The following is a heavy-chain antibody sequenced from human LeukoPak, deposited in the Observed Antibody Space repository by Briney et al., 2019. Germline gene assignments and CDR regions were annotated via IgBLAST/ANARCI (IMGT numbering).Heavy chain of an antibody. D-gene: IGHD3-22*01. CDR1: GFTLSSYT. CDR2: ISRSSSYI. V-gene: IGHV3-21*01. J-gene: IGHJ4*02. Sequence: PGGSLRLSCAASGFTLSSYTMTWVRQAPGKGLEWVSSISRSSSYIYYVDSVKGRFTISRDNAKKSLFLQMNSLRAEDTAVYYCVRDRDYYDSSNYYLHSTFDYWGQGTLVTVSS. CDR3: VRDRDYYDSSNYYLHSTFDY.